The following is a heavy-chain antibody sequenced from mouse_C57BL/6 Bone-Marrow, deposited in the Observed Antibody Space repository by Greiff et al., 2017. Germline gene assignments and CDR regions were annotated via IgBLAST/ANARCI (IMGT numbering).Heavy chain of an antibody. J-gene: IGHJ3*01. Sequence: LQESGAELARPGASVKLSCKASGYTFTSYGISWVKQRTGQGLEWIGEIYPRSGNTYYNEKFKGKATLTADKSSRTAYMELRSLTSEDSAVYFCARLGYPGLVAYWGQGTLVTVSA. CDR3: ARLGYPGLVAY. CDR1: GYTFTSYG. CDR2: IYPRSGNT. D-gene: IGHD3-1*01. V-gene: IGHV1-81*01.